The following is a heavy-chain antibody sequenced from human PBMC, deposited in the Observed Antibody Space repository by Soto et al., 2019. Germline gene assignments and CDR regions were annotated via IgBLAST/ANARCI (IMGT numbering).Heavy chain of an antibody. J-gene: IGHJ6*02. CDR2: IYHSGST. V-gene: IGHV4-38-2*01. Sequence: ETLSLTCAVSGYSISSGYYWGWIRQPPGKGLEWIGSIYHSGSTYYNPSLKSRVTISVDTSKNQFSLKLSSVTAADTAVYYCARGPCGGDCYSWYYYYGMDVWGQGTTVTVSS. CDR1: GYSISSGYY. CDR3: ARGPCGGDCYSWYYYYGMDV. D-gene: IGHD2-21*02.